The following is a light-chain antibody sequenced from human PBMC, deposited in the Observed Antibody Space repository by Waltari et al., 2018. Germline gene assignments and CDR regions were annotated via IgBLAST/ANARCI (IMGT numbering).Light chain of an antibody. V-gene: IGLV4-69*01. CDR2: LNSDGSH. CDR3: QTWDTDIHVV. CDR1: RGHSNYA. J-gene: IGLJ2*01. Sequence: QLVLTQSPSASASLGASVKLTCTLSRGHSNYAIAWHQQQPKKGPRYWMKLNSDGSHTKGDGIPDRFSGSSSGAERILTISSLQSEDEGDYYCQTWDTDIHVVFGGGTSLTVL.